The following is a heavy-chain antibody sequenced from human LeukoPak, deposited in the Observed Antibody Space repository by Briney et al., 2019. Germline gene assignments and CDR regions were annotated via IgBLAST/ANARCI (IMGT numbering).Heavy chain of an antibody. CDR2: ISGGAFST. CDR1: GFTFSSSA. V-gene: IGHV3-23*01. D-gene: IGHD3-22*01. Sequence: PGGSLRLSCAASGFTFSSSAMTWVRQAPGKGLEWVSAISGGAFSTYYADSVKGRFTISRDNSKNTLYLQMNSLRAEDTAVYYCAKDSMIVVGGAFDIWGQGTMVTVSS. CDR3: AKDSMIVVGGAFDI. J-gene: IGHJ3*02.